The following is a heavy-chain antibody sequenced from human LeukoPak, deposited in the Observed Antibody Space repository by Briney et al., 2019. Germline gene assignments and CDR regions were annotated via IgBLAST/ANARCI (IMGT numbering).Heavy chain of an antibody. J-gene: IGHJ2*01. CDR2: INTDGTAT. V-gene: IGHV3-74*01. CDR1: GLTLSSYW. Sequence: QPGGSLRLSCAASGLTLSSYWMHWVRQAPGKGLVWVSHINTDGTATTYGDSVKGRFTISRDNAKNTLYLQMNSLRAEDTALYYCAREYGDYSSYFDLWGRGTLVTVSS. CDR3: AREYGDYSSYFDL. D-gene: IGHD4-17*01.